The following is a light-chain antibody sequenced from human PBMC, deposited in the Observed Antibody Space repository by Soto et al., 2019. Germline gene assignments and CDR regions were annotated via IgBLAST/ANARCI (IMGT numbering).Light chain of an antibody. CDR1: QSISSY. V-gene: IGKV1-39*01. Sequence: DIQMTQSPSSLSASVGERVTITCRASQSISSYLNWYQQKPGKAPKVLIYAASTLQSGVPSRFSGSGSGTDFTLTISSLQPEDFATYYCQQSYNTPVTFGQGTKLEIK. CDR2: AAS. CDR3: QQSYNTPVT. J-gene: IGKJ2*01.